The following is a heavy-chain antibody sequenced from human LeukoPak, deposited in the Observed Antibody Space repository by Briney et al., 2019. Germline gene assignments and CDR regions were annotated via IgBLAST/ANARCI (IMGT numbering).Heavy chain of an antibody. CDR2: INPNSGGT. J-gene: IGHJ4*02. V-gene: IGHV1-2*02. CDR1: GGTFSSYT. Sequence: ASVKVSCKAAGGTFSSYTFSWVRQAPGQGLEWMGWINPNSGGTNYAQKFQGRVTMTRDTSISTAYMELSRLRSDDTAVYYCARAAVDSSGWTFDYWGQGTLVTVSS. D-gene: IGHD6-19*01. CDR3: ARAAVDSSGWTFDY.